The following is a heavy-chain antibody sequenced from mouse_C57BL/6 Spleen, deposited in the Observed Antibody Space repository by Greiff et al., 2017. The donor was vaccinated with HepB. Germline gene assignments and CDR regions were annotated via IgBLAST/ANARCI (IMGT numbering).Heavy chain of an antibody. D-gene: IGHD1-1*01. Sequence: QVQLKQPGAELVKPGASVKLSCKASGYTFTSYWMHWVKQRPGQGLEWIGMIHPNSGSTNYNEKFKSKATLTVDKSSSTAYMQLSSLTSEDSAVYYCARITTVVHDDWGQGTTLTVSS. CDR1: GYTFTSYW. J-gene: IGHJ2*01. CDR2: IHPNSGST. CDR3: ARITTVVHDD. V-gene: IGHV1-64*01.